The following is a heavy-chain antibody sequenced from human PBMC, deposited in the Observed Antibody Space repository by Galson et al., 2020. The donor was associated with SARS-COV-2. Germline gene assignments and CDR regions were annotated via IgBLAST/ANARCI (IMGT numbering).Heavy chain of an antibody. V-gene: IGHV3-21*01. CDR3: AREAGTIFWFDP. D-gene: IGHD6-19*01. CDR1: GFTFSSYS. Sequence: NSGGSLRLSCAASGFTFSSYSMNWVRQAPGKGLEWVSSISSSSSYIYYAYSVKGRFTISRDNAKNSLYLQMNSLRAEDTAVYYCAREAGTIFWFDPWGQGTLVTVSS. CDR2: ISSSSSYI. J-gene: IGHJ5*02.